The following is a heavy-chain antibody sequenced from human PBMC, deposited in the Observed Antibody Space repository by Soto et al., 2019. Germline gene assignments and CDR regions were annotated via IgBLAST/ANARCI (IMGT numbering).Heavy chain of an antibody. J-gene: IGHJ4*02. Sequence: EVQLVESGGGLVQPGGSLRLSCAASGFTVGSNYMNWVRQAPGKGLEWVSVIYSGGSTYYADSVKGRFTISRDNSKNTLYLQMTSLRAEDKAVYYCARSWAVAGSYDYWGQGTLVTVSS. CDR3: ARSWAVAGSYDY. CDR1: GFTVGSNY. V-gene: IGHV3-66*01. CDR2: IYSGGST. D-gene: IGHD6-19*01.